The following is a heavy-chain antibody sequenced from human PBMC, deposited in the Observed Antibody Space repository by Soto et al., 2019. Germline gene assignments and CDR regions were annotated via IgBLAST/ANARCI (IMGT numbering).Heavy chain of an antibody. Sequence: QVQLVESGGGVVQPGRSLRLSCAASGFTFSSYAMHWVRQAPGKGLEWVAVISYDGSNKYYADSVKGRFTISRDNSKNTRYLEMKSLRAEDMAVYYCAKDSGSYYFEYWGQGTLVTVYS. J-gene: IGHJ4*02. CDR2: ISYDGSNK. CDR1: GFTFSSYA. CDR3: AKDSGSYYFEY. V-gene: IGHV3-30-3*02. D-gene: IGHD1-26*01.